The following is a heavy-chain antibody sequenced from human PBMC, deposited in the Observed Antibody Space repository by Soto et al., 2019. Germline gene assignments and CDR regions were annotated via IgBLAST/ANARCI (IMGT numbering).Heavy chain of an antibody. J-gene: IGHJ5*02. D-gene: IGHD3-10*01. CDR1: GGSISSYY. Sequence: QVQLQESGPGLVKPSETLSLTCTVSGGSISSYYWSWIRQPPGKGLEWIGYIYYSGSTNYNPSLKSRITISVDTSKNQFSLKLSSVTAADTAVYYCASRATMVRGVIPNWFDPWGQGTLVTVSS. V-gene: IGHV4-59*08. CDR2: IYYSGST. CDR3: ASRATMVRGVIPNWFDP.